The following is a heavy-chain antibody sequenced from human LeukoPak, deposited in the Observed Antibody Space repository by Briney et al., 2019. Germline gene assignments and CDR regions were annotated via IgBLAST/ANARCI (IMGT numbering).Heavy chain of an antibody. V-gene: IGHV3-15*01. CDR3: TTDADRYYDFWSGCSCDY. CDR2: IKSKTDGGTT. CDR1: GFTFSNAW. J-gene: IGHJ4*02. D-gene: IGHD3-3*01. Sequence: GGSLRLSCAASGFTFSNAWMSWVRQAPGKGLEWVGRIKSKTDGGTTDYAAPVKGRFTISRDVSKNTLYLQMNSLKTEDTAVYYCTTDADRYYDFWSGCSCDYWGQGTLVTVSS.